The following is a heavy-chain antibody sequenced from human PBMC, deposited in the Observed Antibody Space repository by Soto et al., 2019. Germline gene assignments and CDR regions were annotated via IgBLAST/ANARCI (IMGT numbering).Heavy chain of an antibody. J-gene: IGHJ6*02. V-gene: IGHV3-21*01. CDR3: ARGQLLDVLDYYYYGMDV. Sequence: EVQLVESGGGLVKPGGSLRLSCAASGFTFSSYSMNWVRQAPGKGLEWVSSISSSSSYIYYADSVKGRFTISRDNAKNLLYLPMNSLRGEDTAVYYCARGQLLDVLDYYYYGMDVWGQGTTVTGS. D-gene: IGHD1-1*01. CDR1: GFTFSSYS. CDR2: ISSSSSYI.